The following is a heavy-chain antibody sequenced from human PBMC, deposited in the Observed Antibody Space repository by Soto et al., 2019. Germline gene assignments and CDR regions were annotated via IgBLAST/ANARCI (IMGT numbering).Heavy chain of an antibody. CDR2: IYYSGST. D-gene: IGHD4-17*01. V-gene: IGHV4-59*01. CDR1: GGSLSSYY. Sequence: PSETLSLTCVVSGGSLSSYYWSWIRQPPGKGLEWIGYIYYSGSTNYNPSLKSRVTISVDTSKNQFSLKLSSVTAADTAVYYCARAYGYYFDYWGQGTLVTVSS. J-gene: IGHJ4*02. CDR3: ARAYGYYFDY.